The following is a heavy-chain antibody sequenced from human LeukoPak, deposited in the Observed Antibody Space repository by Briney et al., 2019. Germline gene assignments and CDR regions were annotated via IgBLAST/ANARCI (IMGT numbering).Heavy chain of an antibody. V-gene: IGHV4-59*01. Sequence: SETLSLTCTVSGGSIGTYSWKWIRQPPGKGLEWIGYIYYSGTTNYNPSLKSRVTISVDTSKNQFSLKLSSVTAADTAVYYCARGVYIAAAQHGYWGQGTLVTVSS. CDR2: IYYSGTT. CDR3: ARGVYIAAAQHGY. CDR1: GGSIGTYS. D-gene: IGHD6-13*01. J-gene: IGHJ4*02.